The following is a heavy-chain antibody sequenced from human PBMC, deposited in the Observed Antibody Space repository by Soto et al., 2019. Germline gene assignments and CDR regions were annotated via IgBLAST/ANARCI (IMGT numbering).Heavy chain of an antibody. V-gene: IGHV4-4*02. CDR3: ARVSSSSAFGMDV. J-gene: IGHJ6*02. Sequence: SETLSLTCTVSGGSISTINWWTWVRQPPGKGLDWIGEIYQTGSTSYNPSLESRVTISIDKSKNQFSLKLRSVTAADTAVYYCARVSSSSAFGMDVWGQGTTVTVSS. CDR2: IYQTGST. CDR1: GGSISTINW. D-gene: IGHD6-6*01.